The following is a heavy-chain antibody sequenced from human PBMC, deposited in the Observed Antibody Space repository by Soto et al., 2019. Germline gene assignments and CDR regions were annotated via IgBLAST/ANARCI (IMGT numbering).Heavy chain of an antibody. CDR2: IYYSGST. V-gene: IGHV4-59*01. J-gene: IGHJ4*02. CDR3: ARAPNSGYYYLGLDY. CDR1: GGSISSYY. Sequence: SETLSLTCTVSGGSISSYYWSWIRQPPGKGLEWIGYIYYSGSTNYNPSLKSRVTISVDTSKNQFSLKLSSVTAADTAVYYCARAPNSGYYYLGLDYWGQGTLVTVSS. D-gene: IGHD3-22*01.